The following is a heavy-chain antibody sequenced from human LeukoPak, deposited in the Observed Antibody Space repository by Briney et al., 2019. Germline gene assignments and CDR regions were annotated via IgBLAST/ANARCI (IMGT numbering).Heavy chain of an antibody. CDR1: HYSINDGYY. V-gene: IGHV4-38-2*02. CDR3: AKGFSSYSCFAP. CDR2: TYKDGTT. D-gene: IGHD3-16*02. Sequence: SETLSLTCTVSHYSINDGYYWGWIRQPPGRGLEWIGNTYKDGTTHYNSSFSSRVTISVDASENQFYLTLTSVTAADTAVYYCAKGFSSYSCFAPWGPGILVTVSS. J-gene: IGHJ5*02.